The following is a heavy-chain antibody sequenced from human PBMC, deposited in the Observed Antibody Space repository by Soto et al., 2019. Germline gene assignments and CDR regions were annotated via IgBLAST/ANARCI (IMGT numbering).Heavy chain of an antibody. CDR2: INPNSGGT. J-gene: IGHJ6*02. CDR3: ARTRSGYYSNYGMDV. V-gene: IGHV1-2*04. D-gene: IGHD2-15*01. Sequence: ASVKVCCKASGYTFTGYYMHWVGQAPGQGLEWMGWINPNSGGTNYAQKFQGWVTMTRDTSISTAYMELSRLRSDDTAVYYCARTRSGYYSNYGMDVWGQGTTVTVSS. CDR1: GYTFTGYY.